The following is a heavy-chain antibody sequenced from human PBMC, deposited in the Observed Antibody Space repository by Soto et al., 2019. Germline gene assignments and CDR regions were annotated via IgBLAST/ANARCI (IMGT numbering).Heavy chain of an antibody. D-gene: IGHD2-21*01. CDR3: ARQGVFRGVYYYGMDV. Sequence: PGESLKISCKGFGYSFTTYWINWVRQMPGKGLEWVGRIDPNDSYTSYSPSFQGHVTISADKSIKTAYLQWSSLKASDTAMYYCARQGVFRGVYYYGMDVWGQGITVTVSS. V-gene: IGHV5-10-1*01. CDR1: GYSFTTYW. CDR2: IDPNDSYT. J-gene: IGHJ6*02.